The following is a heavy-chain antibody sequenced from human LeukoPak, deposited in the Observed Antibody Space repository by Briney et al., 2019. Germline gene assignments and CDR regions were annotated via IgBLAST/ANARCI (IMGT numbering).Heavy chain of an antibody. CDR1: GFTFSSYW. CDR3: ARVGTPQTGLFAFDI. D-gene: IGHD3-10*01. Sequence: PGGSLRLSCAASGFTFSSYWMHWVRQAPGKGLVWVSRINTDGSSTSYADSVKGRFTISRDNAKNTLYLQMNSLRAEDTAVYYCARVGTPQTGLFAFDIWGQGTMVTVSS. V-gene: IGHV3-74*01. J-gene: IGHJ3*02. CDR2: INTDGSST.